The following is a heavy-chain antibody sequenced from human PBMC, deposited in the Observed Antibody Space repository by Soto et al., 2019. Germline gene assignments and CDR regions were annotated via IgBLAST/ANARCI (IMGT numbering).Heavy chain of an antibody. CDR3: AKDRAGVVAATNFES. D-gene: IGHD2-15*01. CDR2: ISGSGGST. J-gene: IGHJ4*02. Sequence: GGSLRVSCAASGITFSSFAMSGVLQAPGKGLDWVSAISGSGGSTYSADSVKGRFTISRDNSKNTLYLKMSSLRAEDTAVYYCAKDRAGVVAATNFESWAQGTLVTVSS. V-gene: IGHV3-23*01. CDR1: GITFSSFA.